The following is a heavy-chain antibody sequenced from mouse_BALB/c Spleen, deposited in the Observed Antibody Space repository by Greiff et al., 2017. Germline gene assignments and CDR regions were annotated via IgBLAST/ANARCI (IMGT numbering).Heavy chain of an antibody. D-gene: IGHD4-1*01. CDR3: ARDGNWDGDAMDY. J-gene: IGHJ4*01. V-gene: IGHV5-9-4*01. Sequence: EVMLVESGGGLVKPGGSLKLSCAASGFTFSSYAMSWVRQSPEKRLEWVAEISSGGSYTYYPDTVTGRFTISRDNAKNTLYLEMSSLRSEDTAMYYCARDGNWDGDAMDYWGQGTSVTVSS. CDR2: ISSGGSYT. CDR1: GFTFSSYA.